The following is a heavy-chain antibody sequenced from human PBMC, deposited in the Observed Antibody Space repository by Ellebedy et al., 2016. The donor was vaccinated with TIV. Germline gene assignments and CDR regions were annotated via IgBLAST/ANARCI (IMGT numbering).Heavy chain of an antibody. CDR3: AREVAEGQGDMDV. CDR1: AFTFSDYY. J-gene: IGHJ6*02. CDR2: ISSSGTTI. Sequence: PGGSLRLSCAASAFTFSDYYMSWIRQAPGKGLEWVSSISSSGTTIYYADSVKGRFTISRDNAKNSLYLQMNSLRGDDTAVYYCAREVAEGQGDMDVWGQGTTVTVSS. V-gene: IGHV3-11*04. D-gene: IGHD5-12*01.